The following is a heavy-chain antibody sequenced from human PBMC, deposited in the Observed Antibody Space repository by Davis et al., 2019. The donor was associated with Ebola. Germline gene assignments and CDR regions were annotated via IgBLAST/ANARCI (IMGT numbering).Heavy chain of an antibody. D-gene: IGHD3-22*01. CDR2: INPNSGGT. J-gene: IGHJ4*02. V-gene: IGHV1-2*06. CDR1: GFTLTKYA. CDR3: ARDYAPGGFYYYDTSGDDY. Sequence: ASVKVSCKASGFTLTKYAIHWVRQAPGQRLEWMGRINPNSGGTNYAQKFQGRVTMTRDTSISTAYMELSRLRSDDTAVYYCARDYAPGGFYYYDTSGDDYWGQGTLVTVSS.